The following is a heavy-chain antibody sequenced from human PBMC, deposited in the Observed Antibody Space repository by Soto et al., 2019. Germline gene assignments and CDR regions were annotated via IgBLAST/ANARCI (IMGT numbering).Heavy chain of an antibody. CDR1: GDSINSGDYY. V-gene: IGHV4-30-4*01. D-gene: IGHD3-3*01. Sequence: PSETLSLTCTVSGDSINSGDYYWSWIRQPPGKGLECIGYIYYSGTTYYNPSLKSRVAISIDTSRNQFSLKLSSVSAADTAIYYCASGVASYYYAMDVWGQGTTVTVSS. J-gene: IGHJ6*02. CDR2: IYYSGTT. CDR3: ASGVASYYYAMDV.